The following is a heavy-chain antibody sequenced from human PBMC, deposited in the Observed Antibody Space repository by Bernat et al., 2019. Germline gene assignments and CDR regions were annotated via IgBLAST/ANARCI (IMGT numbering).Heavy chain of an antibody. CDR1: GFIVSGNY. CDR2: IYSGGDT. CDR3: SRDPGRYYYYGMDV. J-gene: IGHJ6*02. V-gene: IGHV3-66*01. Sequence: VQLVESGGGLVQPGESLRLSCAASGFIVSGNYMNWVHQAPGKGLEWVSIIYSGGDTYYADSVKGRFIISRDDSKNTLYLQMNSLRAEDTAVYYCSRDPGRYYYYGMDVWGQGTTVTVSS.